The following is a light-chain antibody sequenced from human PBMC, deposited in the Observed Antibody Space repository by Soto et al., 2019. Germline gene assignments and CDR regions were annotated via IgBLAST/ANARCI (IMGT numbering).Light chain of an antibody. Sequence: EVVLTQFPGTLSLSPGETATLSCRTSQSVYNNYLAWYQQKPGQAPRLLIHGASSRATDVPDRFSASGSGTDFTLTIRRLEPEDFAVYYCQQFTFSMWTFGQGTRVEV. CDR1: QSVYNNY. V-gene: IGKV3-20*01. CDR3: QQFTFSMWT. J-gene: IGKJ1*01. CDR2: GAS.